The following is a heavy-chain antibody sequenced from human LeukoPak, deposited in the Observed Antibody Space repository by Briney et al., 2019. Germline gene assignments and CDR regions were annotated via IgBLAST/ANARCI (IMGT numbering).Heavy chain of an antibody. J-gene: IGHJ3*02. Sequence: GASVKVSCKASGYTFTGYYMHWVRQAPGQGLEWMGWINPNSGGTNYAQKFQGRVTMTRDTSISTAYMELSRLRSDDTAVYYCARVRLGKQQPLGAFDIWGQGTMVTVSS. CDR1: GYTFTGYY. V-gene: IGHV1-2*02. CDR3: ARVRLGKQQPLGAFDI. CDR2: INPNSGGT. D-gene: IGHD6-13*01.